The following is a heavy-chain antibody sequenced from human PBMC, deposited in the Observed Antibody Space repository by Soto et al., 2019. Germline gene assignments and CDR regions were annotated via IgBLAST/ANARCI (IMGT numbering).Heavy chain of an antibody. J-gene: IGHJ4*02. CDR3: ARDRADGLRSFDWLCLDY. D-gene: IGHD3-9*01. Sequence: QVQLVESGGGVVQPGRSLRLSCATSGFTFNTFAMHWVRQAPGKGLEWLAVISYDGSHKCYADSVKGRIIISRDNSKNTLYLQMKALRGEDTAVYYCARDRADGLRSFDWLCLDYWGQGTLVTVSS. CDR1: GFTFNTFA. CDR2: ISYDGSHK. V-gene: IGHV3-30-3*01.